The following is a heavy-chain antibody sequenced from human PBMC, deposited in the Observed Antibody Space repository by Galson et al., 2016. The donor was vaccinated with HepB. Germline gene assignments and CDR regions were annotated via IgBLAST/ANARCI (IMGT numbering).Heavy chain of an antibody. CDR3: ERPPQRIDLWSGYNYYYYYGMDV. D-gene: IGHD3-3*01. Sequence: SLRLSCAGSGFTFSSYWLHWVRQAPGKGLVWVSRINGDGSSLSYADSVRGRFTISRDNAKNTLYLQMNSLRGEDTAIYYCERPPQRIDLWSGYNYYYYYGMDVWGQGTTVTVSS. V-gene: IGHV3-74*01. CDR2: INGDGSSL. CDR1: GFTFSSYW. J-gene: IGHJ6*02.